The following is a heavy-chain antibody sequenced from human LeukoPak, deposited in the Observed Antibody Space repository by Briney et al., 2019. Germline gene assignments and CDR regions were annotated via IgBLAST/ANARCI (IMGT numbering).Heavy chain of an antibody. CDR1: GFTFSSYG. V-gene: IGHV3-30*03. Sequence: PGGSLRLSCAASGFTFSSYGMHWVRQAPGKGLEWVAVISYDGSNKYYADSVKGRFTISRDNSKNTLYLQMNSLRAEDTAVYYCVREGYYDSSGYLGVFDYWGQGTLVTVS. D-gene: IGHD3-22*01. J-gene: IGHJ4*02. CDR2: ISYDGSNK. CDR3: VREGYYDSSGYLGVFDY.